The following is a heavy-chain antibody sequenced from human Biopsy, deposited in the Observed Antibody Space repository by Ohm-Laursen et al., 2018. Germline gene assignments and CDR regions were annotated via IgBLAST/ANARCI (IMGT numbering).Heavy chain of an antibody. Sequence: SVKVSCKASGYTFTTYNINWVRQATGQGLEWMGWISAYNGHTKFARKFQDRVTMTTDTSTTTAYMDLRSLRSDDTAVYYCARDPHGEGRDYGSYFDYWGQGTLVTVSS. CDR2: ISAYNGHT. V-gene: IGHV1-18*01. CDR1: GYTFTTYN. J-gene: IGHJ4*02. CDR3: ARDPHGEGRDYGSYFDY. D-gene: IGHD4-17*01.